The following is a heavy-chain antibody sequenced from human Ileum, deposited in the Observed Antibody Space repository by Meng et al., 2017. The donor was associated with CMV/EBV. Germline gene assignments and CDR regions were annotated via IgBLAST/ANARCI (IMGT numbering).Heavy chain of an antibody. J-gene: IGHJ4*02. CDR2: INAGNANT. D-gene: IGHD3-22*01. V-gene: IGHV1-3*01. CDR1: GYSFTSYA. Sequence: SCKASGYSFTSYAIHWVRQAPGQRLEWMGWINAGNANTKDSQEFQGRVTFSRDTSASTAYMELSDLRSEDAAVYYCAIDPGSYYYKFWGQGTLVTVSS. CDR3: AIDPGSYYYKF.